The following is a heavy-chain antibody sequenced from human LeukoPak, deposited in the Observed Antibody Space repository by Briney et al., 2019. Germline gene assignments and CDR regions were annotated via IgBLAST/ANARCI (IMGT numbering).Heavy chain of an antibody. CDR2: ISYDGSNK. CDR3: ARPSLGYCSSTSCRISNRGGYYYYGMDV. D-gene: IGHD2-2*01. Sequence: GGSLRLSCAASGFTFSSYDMPWVRQAPGKGLEWVAVISYDGSNKYYADSVKGRFTISRDNSKNTLYLQMNSLRAEDTAVYYRARPSLGYCSSTSCRISNRGGYYYYGMDVWGQGTTVTVSS. CDR1: GFTFSSYD. V-gene: IGHV3-30*03. J-gene: IGHJ6*02.